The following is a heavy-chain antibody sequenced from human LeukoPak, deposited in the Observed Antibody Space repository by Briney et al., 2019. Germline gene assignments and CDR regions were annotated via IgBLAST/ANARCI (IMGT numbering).Heavy chain of an antibody. D-gene: IGHD3-9*01. V-gene: IGHV3-53*01. Sequence: GGSLRLSCAASGFTVSSNYMSWVRQAPGKGLEWVSVIYSGGSTYYADSVKGRFTISRDNSENTLYLQMNSLRAEDTAVYYCARESSGILTGYYIDYWGQGTLVTVSS. CDR2: IYSGGST. J-gene: IGHJ4*02. CDR1: GFTVSSNY. CDR3: ARESSGILTGYYIDY.